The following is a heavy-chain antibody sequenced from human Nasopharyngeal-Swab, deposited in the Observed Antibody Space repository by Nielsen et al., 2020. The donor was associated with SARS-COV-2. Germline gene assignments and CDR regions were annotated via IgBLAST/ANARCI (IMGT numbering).Heavy chain of an antibody. J-gene: IGHJ6*03. CDR2: VSEDGSST. V-gene: IGHV3-30-3*01. CDR1: GFTFSNDA. D-gene: IGHD2-21*01. Sequence: GGSLRLSCAAFGFTFSNDAMHWVRQAPGKGLEWVGIVSEDGSSTSYADSVKGRFTISRDNSKNTLFLQMSSVRVEDTAVYYCARAGTPIVGYYYYMDVWGIGATVTVSS. CDR3: ARAGTPIVGYYYYMDV.